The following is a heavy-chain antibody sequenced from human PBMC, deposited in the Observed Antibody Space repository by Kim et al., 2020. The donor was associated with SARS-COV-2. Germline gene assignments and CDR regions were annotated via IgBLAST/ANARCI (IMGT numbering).Heavy chain of an antibody. V-gene: IGHV4-59*01. CDR2: IYYSGST. J-gene: IGHJ6*02. CDR3: ARENWAAAEDYYYYYGMDV. CDR1: GGSISSYY. D-gene: IGHD6-13*01. Sequence: SETLSLTCTVSGGSISSYYWSWIRQPPGKGLEWIGYIYYSGSTNYNPSLKSRVTISVDTSKNQFSLKLSSVTAADTAVYYCARENWAAAEDYYYYYGMDVWGQGTTVTVSS.